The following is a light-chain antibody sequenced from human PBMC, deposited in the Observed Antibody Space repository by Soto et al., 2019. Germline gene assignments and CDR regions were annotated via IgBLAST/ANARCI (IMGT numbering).Light chain of an antibody. J-gene: IGLJ1*01. CDR1: TSNIGAPYD. CDR2: GDS. V-gene: IGLV1-40*01. CDR3: QSYDISLHNYV. Sequence: QSVLTQPPSVSGAPGQRVSISCTGSTSNIGAPYDVHWYQHIPGTAPKLLIYGDSNRPSGVPDRFSGAKSGTSASLAITRLQAEDEADYYCQSYDISLHNYVFGTGTKATVL.